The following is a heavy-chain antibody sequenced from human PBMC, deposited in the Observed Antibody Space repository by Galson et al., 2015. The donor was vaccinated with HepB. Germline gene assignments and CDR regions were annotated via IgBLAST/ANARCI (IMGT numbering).Heavy chain of an antibody. Sequence: SLRLSCAASGFTFSTYAMSWVRQPPGMGLEWVSAISGSGRTTYYADSVKGRFTISRDSSKNTLYLQMNSLKVEDTAIYYCAKQSSNWYYFDYWGQETLVTVSS. CDR1: GFTFSTYA. CDR2: ISGSGRTT. D-gene: IGHD6-13*01. CDR3: AKQSSNWYYFDY. J-gene: IGHJ4*02. V-gene: IGHV3-23*01.